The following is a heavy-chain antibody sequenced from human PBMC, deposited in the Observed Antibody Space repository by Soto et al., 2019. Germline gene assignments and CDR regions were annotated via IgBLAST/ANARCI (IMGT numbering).Heavy chain of an antibody. CDR2: INHSGSA. Sequence: QVLLQQRGAGRLKPSETLSLTCAVYGGSFIDYSWGWIRQSPGTGLEWIGEINHSGSANYNPSLKSRVTISLDTSKNQFSLKLYSVTAADAAVYYCARVSDYWSQGTLVTVSS. CDR1: GGSFIDYS. V-gene: IGHV4-34*01. CDR3: ARVSDY. J-gene: IGHJ4*02.